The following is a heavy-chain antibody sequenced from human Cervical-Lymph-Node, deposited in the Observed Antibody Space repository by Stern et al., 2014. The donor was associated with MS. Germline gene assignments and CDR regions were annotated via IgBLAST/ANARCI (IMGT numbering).Heavy chain of an antibody. D-gene: IGHD2-2*02. CDR2: ISYDGSNK. J-gene: IGHJ4*02. CDR3: ATARLGYCSSNSCYTVDY. V-gene: IGHV3-30*03. CDR1: GSTFSSYG. Sequence: QVQLVESGGGVVQPGRSLRLSCAASGSTFSSYGMHWVRQAPGKGLEWVAVISYDGSNKYYADSVKGRFTISRDNSKNTLYLQMNSLRAEDTAVYYCATARLGYCSSNSCYTVDYWGQGTLVTVSS.